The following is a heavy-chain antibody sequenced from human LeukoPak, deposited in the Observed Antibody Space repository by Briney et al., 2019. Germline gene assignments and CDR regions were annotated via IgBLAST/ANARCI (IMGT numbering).Heavy chain of an antibody. D-gene: IGHD2-21*02. Sequence: GGSLRLSCAASGFTFSSYSMNWVREAPEKGLEWVSYIYSSRSYIYDAGSVKGRFTISRDNAKKSLYMQMNILRAEDTAVYYCARAPVAYCGGNCYSDSEFDDWGQGTLVTV. J-gene: IGHJ4*02. CDR3: ARAPVAYCGGNCYSDSEFDD. V-gene: IGHV3-21*05. CDR2: IYSSRSYI. CDR1: GFTFSSYS.